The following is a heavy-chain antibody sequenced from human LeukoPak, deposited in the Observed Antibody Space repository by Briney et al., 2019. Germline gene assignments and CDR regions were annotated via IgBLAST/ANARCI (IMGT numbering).Heavy chain of an antibody. CDR1: GGSISSYY. Sequence: PSETLSLTCTVSGGSISSYYWSWIRQPPGKGLEWIGYIYYSGSTNYNPSLKSRVTISVDTSKNQFSLKLSSVTAADTAVYYCARGRGDGSIDYFDYWGQGTLVTVSS. J-gene: IGHJ4*02. D-gene: IGHD3-10*01. V-gene: IGHV4-59*01. CDR2: IYYSGST. CDR3: ARGRGDGSIDYFDY.